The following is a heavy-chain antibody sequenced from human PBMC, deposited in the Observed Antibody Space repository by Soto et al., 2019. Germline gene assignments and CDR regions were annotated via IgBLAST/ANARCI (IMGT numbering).Heavy chain of an antibody. Sequence: GGSLRLSCAASGFTVSSNYMSWVRQAPGRGLEWVSVIYSGGSTYYADSVKGRFTISRDNSKNTLYLQMNSLRAEDTAVYYCARDTVTNFDYWGQGTLVTVSS. J-gene: IGHJ4*02. CDR3: ARDTVTNFDY. CDR2: IYSGGST. V-gene: IGHV3-66*01. CDR1: GFTVSSNY. D-gene: IGHD4-17*01.